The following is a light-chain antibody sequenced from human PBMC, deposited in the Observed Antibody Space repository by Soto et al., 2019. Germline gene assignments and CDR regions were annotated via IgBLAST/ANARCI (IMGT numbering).Light chain of an antibody. J-gene: IGKJ4*01. CDR3: QQYGSSPLT. CDR1: QSVSSSY. V-gene: IGKV3-20*01. CDR2: GAS. Sequence: EIVLTQSPGTLSLSPGERATLSCRASQSVSSSYLAWYQQKPGQAPRLLIYGASSRATGIPDRFSGSGSGTDFTLTISRLEPEELAVYYGQQYGSSPLTFGGGTKVESK.